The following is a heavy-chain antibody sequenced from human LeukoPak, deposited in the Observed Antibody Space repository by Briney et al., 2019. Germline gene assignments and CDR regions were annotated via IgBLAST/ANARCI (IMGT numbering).Heavy chain of an antibody. D-gene: IGHD5-24*01. CDR2: ISGSGGSR. CDR3: AKGGEDSGYNSHFES. Sequence: GGSLRLSCATSGFTFRSYALGWVRQAPGKGLEWVSLISGSGGSRYYGDSVKGRFTISRDNSKNSVYLEMNSLSAGDTAVYYCAKGGEDSGYNSHFESWGQGTLVIVSS. CDR1: GFTFRSYA. V-gene: IGHV3-23*01. J-gene: IGHJ4*02.